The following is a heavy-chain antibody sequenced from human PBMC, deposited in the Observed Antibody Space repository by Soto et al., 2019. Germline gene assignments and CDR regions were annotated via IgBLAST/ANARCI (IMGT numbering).Heavy chain of an antibody. CDR1: GFTFSSYW. CDR2: MNQHGSDI. J-gene: IGHJ4*02. Sequence: GGSLRLSCAASGFTFSSYWMAWVRQSPGKGLEWVASMNQHGSDIQYVDSVRGRFTISRDNARNLLYLQMNNLRVEDTAIYYWATDKYCPPTCSREKGTGGKGPLVTVPS. D-gene: IGHD1-1*01. V-gene: IGHV3-7*03. CDR3: ATDKYCPPTCSREKGT.